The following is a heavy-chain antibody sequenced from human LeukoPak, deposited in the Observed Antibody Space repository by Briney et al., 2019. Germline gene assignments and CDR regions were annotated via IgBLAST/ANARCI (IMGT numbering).Heavy chain of an antibody. CDR2: VYYSGST. CDR1: GDSISSSSYF. J-gene: IGHJ4*02. Sequence: PSETLSLTCTVSGDSISSSSYFWGWIRQPPGKGLEWIGSVYYSGSTYYNPSLKSRVTISVDTSKNQFSLKLSSVTAADTAVYYCASDYYYDSSGYFDYWGQGTLVTVSS. D-gene: IGHD3-22*01. CDR3: ASDYYYDSSGYFDY. V-gene: IGHV4-39*07.